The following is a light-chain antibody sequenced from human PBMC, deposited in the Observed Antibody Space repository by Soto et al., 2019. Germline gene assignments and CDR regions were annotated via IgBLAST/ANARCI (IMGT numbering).Light chain of an antibody. V-gene: IGKV1-16*02. CDR3: QQYNSYPVT. CDR2: GSS. Sequence: DIQMTQSPSSLSASVGDTVTITCRASQGINNFLAWFQQKPGKAPKSLIYGSSSLQSGAPSKFSGSGSHTGFTLTISTLQPEDSATYLCQQYNSYPVTLRGGTKVEIK. J-gene: IGKJ4*01. CDR1: QGINNF.